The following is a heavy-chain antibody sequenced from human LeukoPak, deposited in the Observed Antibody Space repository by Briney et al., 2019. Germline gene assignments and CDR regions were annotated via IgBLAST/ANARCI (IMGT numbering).Heavy chain of an antibody. CDR2: IYYSGST. V-gene: IGHV4-59*05. Sequence: SETLSLTCTVSGGSISTYYWSWLRQPAGKGLEWIGSIYYSGSTYYNPSLKSRVTISVDTSKNQFSLKLSSVTAADTAVYYCASSMIYCSGGSCYYGFYDYWGQGTLVTVSS. J-gene: IGHJ4*02. CDR3: ASSMIYCSGGSCYYGFYDY. D-gene: IGHD2-15*01. CDR1: GGSISTYY.